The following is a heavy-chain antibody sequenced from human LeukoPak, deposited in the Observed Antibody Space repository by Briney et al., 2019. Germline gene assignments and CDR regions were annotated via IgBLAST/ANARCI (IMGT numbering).Heavy chain of an antibody. D-gene: IGHD3-16*02. V-gene: IGHV4-34*01. CDR1: GGSFSDYY. CDR3: ARGRAYDYVWGSYRLYYFDS. J-gene: IGHJ4*02. Sequence: SSGTLSLTCAVYGGSFSDYYWSWIRQPPGKGLEWIWEISRSGSTNYNPSLKSRVSLSVDTSKNQFSLKLSSVTAADTAVYYCARGRAYDYVWGSYRLYYFDSWGQGTLVTVSS. CDR2: ISRSGST.